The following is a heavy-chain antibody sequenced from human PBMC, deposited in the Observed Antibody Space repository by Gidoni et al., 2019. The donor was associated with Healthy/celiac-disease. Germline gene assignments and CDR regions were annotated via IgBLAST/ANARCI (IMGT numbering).Heavy chain of an antibody. D-gene: IGHD1-26*01. Sequence: EVQLVESGGGLVQPGGSLRLSCSASGFTFRSYAMHWVRQAPGKGLEYVSAISSNGGSTYYADSVKGRFTISRDNSKNTLYLQMSSLRAEDTAVYYCVKFAGATPPASYYYGMDVWGQGTTVTVSS. J-gene: IGHJ6*02. CDR3: VKFAGATPPASYYYGMDV. CDR2: ISSNGGST. V-gene: IGHV3-64D*06. CDR1: GFTFRSYA.